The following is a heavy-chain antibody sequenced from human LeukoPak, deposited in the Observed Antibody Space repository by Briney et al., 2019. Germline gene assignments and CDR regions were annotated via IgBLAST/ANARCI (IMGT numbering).Heavy chain of an antibody. Sequence: GGSLRLSCAASGFTFSSYAMHWVRQAPGKGLEWVAVISYDGSNKYYADSVKGRFTISRDNSKNTLYLQMNSLRAEDTAIYYCAKHDIVVVPSGHFDHWSQGTLLTVSS. CDR2: ISYDGSNK. V-gene: IGHV3-30*04. D-gene: IGHD2-2*01. CDR1: GFTFSSYA. CDR3: AKHDIVVVPSGHFDH. J-gene: IGHJ4*02.